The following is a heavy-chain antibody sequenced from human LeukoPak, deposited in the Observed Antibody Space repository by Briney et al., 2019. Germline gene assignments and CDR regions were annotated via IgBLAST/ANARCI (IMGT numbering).Heavy chain of an antibody. CDR2: INHSGST. J-gene: IGHJ5*02. V-gene: IGHV4-34*01. Sequence: PSETLSLTCAVYGGSFSGYYWSWICQPPGKGLEWIGEINHSGSTNYNPSLKSRVTISVDTSKNQFSLKLSSVTAADTAVYYCARAYYSSSGDPWGQGTPVTVSS. CDR3: ARAYYSSSGDP. CDR1: GGSFSGYY. D-gene: IGHD6-6*01.